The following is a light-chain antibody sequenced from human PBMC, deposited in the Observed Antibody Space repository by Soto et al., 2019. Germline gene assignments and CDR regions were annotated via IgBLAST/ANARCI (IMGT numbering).Light chain of an antibody. Sequence: DIQMTQSPSSLSASVGYRVTITCRASHSISNYLNWYQQKPGKAPNLLIYTASSLQSGVPSRFSGSGSGTDFTLTISSLQPEDFATYYCQQSYSTPYSFGQGTKLDIK. CDR3: QQSYSTPYS. J-gene: IGKJ2*03. CDR1: HSISNY. V-gene: IGKV1-39*01. CDR2: TAS.